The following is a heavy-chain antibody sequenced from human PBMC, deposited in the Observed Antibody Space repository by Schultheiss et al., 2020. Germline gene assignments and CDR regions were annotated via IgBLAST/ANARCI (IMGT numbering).Heavy chain of an antibody. CDR3: AKELHSSSWSYDAFDI. CDR2: ISYDGSEK. D-gene: IGHD6-13*01. CDR1: EFTFSSYG. V-gene: IGHV3-30*18. J-gene: IGHJ3*02. Sequence: SLKISCAASEFTFSSYGMHWVRQAPGKGLEWVAVISYDGSEKYYADSVKGRFTISRDNSKNTLYLQMNSLRAEDTAVYYCAKELHSSSWSYDAFDIWGQGTMVTVSS.